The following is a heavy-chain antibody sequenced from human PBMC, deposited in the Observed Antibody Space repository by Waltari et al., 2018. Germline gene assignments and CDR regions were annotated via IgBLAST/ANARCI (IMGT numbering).Heavy chain of an antibody. Sequence: EVHLVESGGGLVQPGGSLRLSCATSGFPFSDHYIDWVRQGPGKGLEWVGRTKNRRNYYTTEYAASVRGRFTILRDDSRNSVYLQMNSLKPEDTAVYYCARWDSGSCGDWGQGTLVTVSS. CDR3: ARWDSGSCGD. J-gene: IGHJ4*02. CDR2: TKNRRNYYTT. V-gene: IGHV3-72*01. CDR1: GFPFSDHY. D-gene: IGHD1-26*01.